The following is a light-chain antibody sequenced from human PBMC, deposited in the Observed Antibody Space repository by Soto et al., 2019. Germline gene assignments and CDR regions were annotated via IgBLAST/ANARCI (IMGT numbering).Light chain of an antibody. Sequence: EIVMTQSPATLSGTPRERATLSCRASQSVSSRLAWYQRKPGQAPRLLIYDASTRATGIPARFSGSGSGADFTLTISILQSEDFAIYYCQQYNNWPWTFGHGTKVDI. V-gene: IGKV3-15*01. J-gene: IGKJ1*01. CDR1: QSVSSR. CDR2: DAS. CDR3: QQYNNWPWT.